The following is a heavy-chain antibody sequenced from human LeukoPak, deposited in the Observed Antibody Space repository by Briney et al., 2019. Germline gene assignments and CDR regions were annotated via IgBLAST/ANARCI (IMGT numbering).Heavy chain of an antibody. CDR1: GFTFSSNW. J-gene: IGHJ4*02. D-gene: IGHD4-17*01. CDR3: ARDRTSTYGDQFDY. V-gene: IGHV3-74*01. Sequence: GGSLRLSCAASGFTFSSNWMHWVRQAPGKGLVWVSRIKSDGSSTSYADSVKGRFTISRDNAKNTLYPQMNSLRAEDTAVYYCARDRTSTYGDQFDYWGQGTLVAVSS. CDR2: IKSDGSST.